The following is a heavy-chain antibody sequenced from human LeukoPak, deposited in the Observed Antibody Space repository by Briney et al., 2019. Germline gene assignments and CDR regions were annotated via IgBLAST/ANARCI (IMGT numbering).Heavy chain of an antibody. D-gene: IGHD6-19*01. V-gene: IGHV4-39*02. CDR3: ARDAHSSGWEGWFDP. CDR1: GGSTSSSSYY. J-gene: IGHJ5*02. Sequence: SETLSLTCTVSGGSTSSSSYYWGWIRQPPGKGLEWIGSIYYSGSTYYNPSLKSRVTISVDTSKNQFSLKLSSVTAADTAVCYCARDAHSSGWEGWFDPWGQGTLVTVSS. CDR2: IYYSGST.